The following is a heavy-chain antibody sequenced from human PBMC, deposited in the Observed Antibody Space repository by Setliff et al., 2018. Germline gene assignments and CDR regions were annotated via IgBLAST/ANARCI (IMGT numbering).Heavy chain of an antibody. V-gene: IGHV4-39*01. Sequence: TLSLTCTVSGGSISSSSYYWGWIRQPPGKGLEWIGSIYYSGSTYYNPSLKSRVTISVDTSKNQFSLKLSSVTAADTAVYYCARGFTAQPAMLRGNWFDPWGREPWSPSPQ. D-gene: IGHD3-16*01. CDR3: ARGFTAQPAMLRGNWFDP. CDR2: IYYSGST. CDR1: GGSISSSSYY. J-gene: IGHJ5*02.